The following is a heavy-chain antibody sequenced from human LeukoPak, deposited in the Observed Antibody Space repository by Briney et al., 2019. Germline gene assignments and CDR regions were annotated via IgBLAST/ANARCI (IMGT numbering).Heavy chain of an antibody. Sequence: GASVKVSCKGSGYTFTWYYMHWVRQAPGQGGEWMGWINPKRGGTNYAQKFQGRVTMTRDPSISTAYMELSRLRSDDTAVYYCARAPVYYHDSSGYYAKPAWFDPWGQGTLVTVSS. CDR1: GYTFTWYY. CDR2: INPKRGGT. CDR3: ARAPVYYHDSSGYYAKPAWFDP. J-gene: IGHJ5*02. V-gene: IGHV1-2*02. D-gene: IGHD3-22*01.